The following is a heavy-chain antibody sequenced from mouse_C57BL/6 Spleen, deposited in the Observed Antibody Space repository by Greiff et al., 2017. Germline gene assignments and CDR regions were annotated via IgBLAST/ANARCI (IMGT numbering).Heavy chain of an antibody. CDR1: GYAFSSSW. J-gene: IGHJ3*01. V-gene: IGHV1-82*01. CDR2: IDPGGGDT. Sequence: VKLQESGPELVKPGASVKISCTASGYAFSSSWLNWVKQRPGKGLEWIGRIDPGGGDTNYNGKFKGKATLTADKSSSTAYMPRSSLTSEDSAVYCGARLIDYGYYDKDYWGQGTLVTVSA. D-gene: IGHD2-1*01. CDR3: ARLIDYGYYDKDY.